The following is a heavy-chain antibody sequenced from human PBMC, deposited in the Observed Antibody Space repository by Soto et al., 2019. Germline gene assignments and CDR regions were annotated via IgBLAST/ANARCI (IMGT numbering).Heavy chain of an antibody. Sequence: SETLSLTCAVYGGSFSGYYWSWIRQPPGKGLEWIGEINHSGSTNYNPSLKSRVTISVDTSKNQFSLKLSSVTAADTAVYYCARALGWQGRLDHLYYYGMDVWGQGTTVTVSS. CDR3: ARALGWQGRLDHLYYYGMDV. D-gene: IGHD7-27*01. CDR1: GGSFSGYY. J-gene: IGHJ6*02. CDR2: INHSGST. V-gene: IGHV4-34*01.